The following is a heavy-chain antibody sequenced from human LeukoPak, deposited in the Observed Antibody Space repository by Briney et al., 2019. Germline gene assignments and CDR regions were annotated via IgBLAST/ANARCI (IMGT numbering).Heavy chain of an antibody. CDR1: GYSFTSYW. D-gene: IGHD3-10*01. V-gene: IGHV5-51*01. CDR3: ARSPLWFGETDAFDI. Sequence: GESLKISCKGSGYSFTSYWIGWVRQMPGKGLEWMGIIYPGDSDTRYSPSFQGQVTISADKSISTAYLQWSSLKASDTAMYYCARSPLWFGETDAFDIWGQGTMVTVSS. J-gene: IGHJ3*02. CDR2: IYPGDSDT.